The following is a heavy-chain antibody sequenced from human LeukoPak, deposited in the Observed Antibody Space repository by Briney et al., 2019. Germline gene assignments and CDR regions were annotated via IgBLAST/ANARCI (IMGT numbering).Heavy chain of an antibody. CDR3: ARGAGGLDY. J-gene: IGHJ4*02. D-gene: IGHD6-13*01. CDR2: VNGGETST. CDR1: GFTFSTYW. V-gene: IGHV3-74*01. Sequence: GGSLRLSCAASGFTFSTYWMHWVRQVPGKGLVWVSHVNGGETSTSYVGSVKGRFTISRDNAKNMLYLQMNSLRADDTAVYYCARGAGGLDYWGQGILVTVSS.